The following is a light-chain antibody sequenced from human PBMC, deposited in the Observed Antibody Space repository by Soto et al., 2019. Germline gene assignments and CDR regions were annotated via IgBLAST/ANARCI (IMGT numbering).Light chain of an antibody. V-gene: IGKV3-20*01. Sequence: EIVLTGSPCTLSLSPAERATLSFRASQSVSSNYLAWYQQKPGQAPRLLIYGVSSRATGIPDRFSGSGSGTEFTLTISSLQSEDFAVYYCQQYNNWPRTFGQGTKVDNK. CDR1: QSVSSNY. CDR2: GVS. J-gene: IGKJ1*01. CDR3: QQYNNWPRT.